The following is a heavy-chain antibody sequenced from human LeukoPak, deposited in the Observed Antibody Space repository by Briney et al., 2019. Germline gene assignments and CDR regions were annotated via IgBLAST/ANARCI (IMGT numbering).Heavy chain of an antibody. V-gene: IGHV3-7*04. J-gene: IGHJ4*02. CDR3: ARDVRPDY. Sequence: GGSLKLSCAASGFTFSSYWMSWVRQAPGEGLEWVANIKQDGTEKYYMDSVKGRFSISRDNAKNSLYLQMNALRAEDTAVYYCARDVRPDYWGQGTLVTVST. CDR1: GFTFSSYW. CDR2: IKQDGTEK. D-gene: IGHD6-6*01.